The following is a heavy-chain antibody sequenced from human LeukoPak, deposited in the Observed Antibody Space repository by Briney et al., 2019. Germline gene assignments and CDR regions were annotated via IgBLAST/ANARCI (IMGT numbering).Heavy chain of an antibody. D-gene: IGHD6-13*01. V-gene: IGHV4-59*08. CDR1: GGSISSYY. CDR3: ARQQRAAAGAWFDP. CDR2: IYYSGST. Sequence: SSTLSLTCTVSGGSISSYYWSWIRQPPGKGLELIGFIYYSGSTNYNPSLKSRVTISVDTSMNQFSLKLSTVTASDTAVYYCARQQRAAAGAWFDPWGQGTLVTVSS. J-gene: IGHJ5*02.